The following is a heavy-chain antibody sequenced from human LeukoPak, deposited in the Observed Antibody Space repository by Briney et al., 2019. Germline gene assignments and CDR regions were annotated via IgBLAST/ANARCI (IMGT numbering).Heavy chain of an antibody. D-gene: IGHD3-9*01. CDR1: GYTFTGYY. J-gene: IGHJ4*02. CDR3: ARVTPDYDILTGYFDY. Sequence: ASVKVSCKASGYTFTGYYMHWVRQAPGQGLEWMGWINTNTGNPTYAQGFTGRFVFSLDTSVSTAYLQISSLKAEDTAVYYCARVTPDYDILTGYFDYWGQGTLVTVSS. CDR2: INTNTGNP. V-gene: IGHV7-4-1*02.